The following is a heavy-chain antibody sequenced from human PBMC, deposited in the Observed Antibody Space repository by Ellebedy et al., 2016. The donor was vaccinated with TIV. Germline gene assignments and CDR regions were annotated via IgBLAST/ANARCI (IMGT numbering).Heavy chain of an antibody. CDR1: GYMFTSYG. V-gene: IGHV1-18*04. J-gene: IGHJ5*02. Sequence: AASVKVSCKASGYMFTSYGISWVRQAPGQGLEWMGWISDYHGDTKNAQKFQGRLTMTTDTSTSTAYMELRSLRSDDTAVYYCARDGPWGYHWFDPWGQGTLVTVSS. CDR3: ARDGPWGYHWFDP. D-gene: IGHD3-16*02. CDR2: ISDYHGDT.